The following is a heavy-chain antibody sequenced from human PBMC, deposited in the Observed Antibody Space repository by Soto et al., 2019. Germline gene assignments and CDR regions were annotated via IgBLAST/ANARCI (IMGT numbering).Heavy chain of an antibody. CDR1: GGSVSSGSYY. CDR2: IYYSGST. Sequence: QVQLQESGPGLVKPSETLSLTCTVSGGSVSSGSYYWSWIRQPPGKGLEWIGYIYYSGSTNYNPSLKSRVTISVDTSKNQFSLKLSSVTAADTAVYYCARVRALVGAIPYWYFDLWGRGTLVTVSS. V-gene: IGHV4-61*01. CDR3: ARVRALVGAIPYWYFDL. J-gene: IGHJ2*01. D-gene: IGHD1-26*01.